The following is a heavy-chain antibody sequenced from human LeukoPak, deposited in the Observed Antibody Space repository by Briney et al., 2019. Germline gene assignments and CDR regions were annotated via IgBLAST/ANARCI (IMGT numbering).Heavy chain of an antibody. V-gene: IGHV1-2*06. J-gene: IGHJ4*02. Sequence: ASVKVSCKASGYTFTGYYMHWVRQAPGQGLEWVGRINPNSGGTNYAQKFQGRVTMTRDTSISTAYMELSRLRSDDTAVYYCARIRFFGTTRSTNFDYWGQGTLVTVSS. CDR3: ARIRFFGTTRSTNFDY. CDR1: GYTFTGYY. CDR2: INPNSGGT. D-gene: IGHD1-1*01.